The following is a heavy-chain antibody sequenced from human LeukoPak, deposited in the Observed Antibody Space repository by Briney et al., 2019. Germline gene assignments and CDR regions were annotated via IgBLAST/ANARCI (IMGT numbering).Heavy chain of an antibody. Sequence: SRTLSLTCAISGDSVSSNSAAWNWIRQSPSRGLEWLGRTYYRSKWYNDYAVSVKSRITINPDTSKNHFSLQLNSVTPEDTAVYYCARELKWELLLGPDTLDAFDIWGQGTMVTVSS. CDR2: TYYRSKWYN. CDR1: GDSVSSNSAA. V-gene: IGHV6-1*01. D-gene: IGHD1-26*01. CDR3: ARELKWELLLGPDTLDAFDI. J-gene: IGHJ3*02.